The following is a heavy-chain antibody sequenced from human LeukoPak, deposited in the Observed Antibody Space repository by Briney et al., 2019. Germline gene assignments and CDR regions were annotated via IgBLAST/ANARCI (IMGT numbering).Heavy chain of an antibody. J-gene: IGHJ4*02. CDR3: AKGARCGGDCFPYFDY. CDR2: ISSSGGNT. CDR1: GFTFSSYA. V-gene: IGHV3-23*01. Sequence: PGGSLRLSCAASGFTFSSYAMSWVRQAPGKGLEWVSAISSSGGNTNYADSVKGRFTISRDNSKNTLYLQMDSLRDDDTAVYYCAKGARCGGDCFPYFDYWGQGTLVTVSS. D-gene: IGHD2-21*02.